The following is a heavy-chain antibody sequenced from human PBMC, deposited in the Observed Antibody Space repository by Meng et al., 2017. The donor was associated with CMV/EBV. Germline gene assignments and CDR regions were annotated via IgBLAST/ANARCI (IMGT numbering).Heavy chain of an antibody. CDR3: ARDYDDFWSSYRYNWFDP. Sequence: GEPLKISCAASGFTFSSYSMNWVRQAPGKGLEWVSSISSNSSYIYYADSVKGRFTISRDNAKNSLYLQMNSLRAEDTAVYYCARDYDDFWSSYRYNWFDPWGQGTLVTVSS. CDR1: GFTFSSYS. V-gene: IGHV3-21*01. D-gene: IGHD3-3*01. CDR2: ISSNSSYI. J-gene: IGHJ5*02.